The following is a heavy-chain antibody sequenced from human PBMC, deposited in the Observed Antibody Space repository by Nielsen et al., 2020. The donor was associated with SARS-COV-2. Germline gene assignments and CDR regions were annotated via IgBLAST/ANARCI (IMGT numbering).Heavy chain of an antibody. CDR1: GFTFSIYW. CDR3: ARDFGYCRGGTCNYYGMDV. V-gene: IGHV3-74*01. CDR2: IKSDGSGT. J-gene: IGHJ6*02. Sequence: GESLKISCAASGFTFSIYWIHWVRQAPGKGLAWVSRIKSDGSGTIYADSVEGRFTISRDNARNTLYLQMNSLRAEDTAVYYCARDFGYCRGGTCNYYGMDVRGQGTMVTVSS. D-gene: IGHD2-15*01.